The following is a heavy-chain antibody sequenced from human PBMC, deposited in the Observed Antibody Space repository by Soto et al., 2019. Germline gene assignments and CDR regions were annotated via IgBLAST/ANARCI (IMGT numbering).Heavy chain of an antibody. Sequence: PSETLSLTCTVSGGSISSGDYYWSWIRQPPGKGLEWIGYIYYSGSTYYNPSLKSRVTISVDTSKNQFSLKLSSVTAADTAVYYCAIGLELRAREYYFAYWGQGTLVTVSS. J-gene: IGHJ4*02. D-gene: IGHD1-7*01. CDR2: IYYSGST. V-gene: IGHV4-30-4*01. CDR3: AIGLELRAREYYFAY. CDR1: GGSISSGDYY.